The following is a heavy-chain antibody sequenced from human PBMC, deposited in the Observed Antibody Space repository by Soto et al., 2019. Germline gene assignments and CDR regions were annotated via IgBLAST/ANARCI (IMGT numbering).Heavy chain of an antibody. CDR3: ARDEDPNYGGNLAFDYYYGMDV. CDR2: VSYIGST. J-gene: IGHJ6*02. D-gene: IGHD4-17*01. CDR1: DGSISSYY. V-gene: IGHV4-59*01. Sequence: SETLSLTCTVSDGSISSYYWSWIRQPPGKGLECIGYVSYIGSTNYNPSLKSRVTISVDTSKNQFSLKLRSVNAADTAVYYCARDEDPNYGGNLAFDYYYGMDVWGQGTTVTVS.